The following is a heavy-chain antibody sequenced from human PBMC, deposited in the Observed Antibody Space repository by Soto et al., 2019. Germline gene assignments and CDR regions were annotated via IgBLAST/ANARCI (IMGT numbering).Heavy chain of an antibody. CDR1: GYTFTSYA. J-gene: IGHJ6*02. Sequence: ASVKVSCKASGYTFTSYAMHWVRQAPGQRLEWMGWINAGNGNTKYSQKFQGRVTITRDTSASTAYMEPSSLRSEDTAVYYCARAGGSGSYYGWHYYYGMDVWGQGTTVTVSS. V-gene: IGHV1-3*01. CDR2: INAGNGNT. D-gene: IGHD1-26*01. CDR3: ARAGGSGSYYGWHYYYGMDV.